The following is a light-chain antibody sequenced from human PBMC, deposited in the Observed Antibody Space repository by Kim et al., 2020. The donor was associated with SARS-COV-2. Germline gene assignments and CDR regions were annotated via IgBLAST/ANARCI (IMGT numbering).Light chain of an antibody. CDR3: AAWDDSLSGYVV. CDR2: SNN. Sequence: RVTIAGSGSSSNIGSNYVYWYQQLPGTAPKLLSYSNNQRPSGVPDRFSGSKSGTSASLAISGLRSEDEADYYCAAWDDSLSGYVVFGGGTQLTVL. CDR1: SSNIGSNY. V-gene: IGLV1-47*02. J-gene: IGLJ2*01.